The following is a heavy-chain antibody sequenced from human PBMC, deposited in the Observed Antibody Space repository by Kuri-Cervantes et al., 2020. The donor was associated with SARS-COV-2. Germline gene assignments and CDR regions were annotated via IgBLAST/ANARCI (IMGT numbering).Heavy chain of an antibody. J-gene: IGHJ3*02. CDR1: GFTFSSYA. D-gene: IGHD5-18*01. V-gene: IGHV3-23*01. Sequence: GESLKISCAASGFTFSSYAMSWVRQAPGKGLEWVSAISGSGGSTYYADSVKGRFTISRDNAKNSLYLQMNSLRAEDTAVYYCARVIEDTADAFDIWGQGTMVTVSS. CDR2: ISGSGGST. CDR3: ARVIEDTADAFDI.